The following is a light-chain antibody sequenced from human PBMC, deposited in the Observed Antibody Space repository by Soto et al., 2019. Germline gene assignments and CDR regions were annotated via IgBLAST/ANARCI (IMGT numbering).Light chain of an antibody. J-gene: IGKJ4*01. Sequence: DIQMPPSPPSLSASVGDSVTIICRASEGINIYLAWFQQKPGKANKSLIYGATSLQRGVPSRFSGSGGDTDFSLTISSLQPEDIATYYCQQYQRYPPSVGGGTKVDIK. V-gene: IGKV1-16*01. CDR1: EGINIY. CDR3: QQYQRYPPS. CDR2: GAT.